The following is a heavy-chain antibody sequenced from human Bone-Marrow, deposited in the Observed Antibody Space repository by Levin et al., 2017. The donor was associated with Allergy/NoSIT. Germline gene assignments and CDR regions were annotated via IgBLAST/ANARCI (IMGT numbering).Heavy chain of an antibody. CDR3: ARDNNWGPRSYYAMDV. CDR2: MSHSTSR. J-gene: IGHJ6*02. V-gene: IGHV4-30-2*01. CDR1: GGSISAGGFS. Sequence: SQTLSLTCGVSGGSISAGGFSWSWIRQPPGQGLEWIGYMSHSTSRDYNPSLQGRATISIDRAKNQLSLRLTSVTAADTAVYFCARDNNWGPRSYYAMDVWGQGTTVIVSS. D-gene: IGHD7-27*01.